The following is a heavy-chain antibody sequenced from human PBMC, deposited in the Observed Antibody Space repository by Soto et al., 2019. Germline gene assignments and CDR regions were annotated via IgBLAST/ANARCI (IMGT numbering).Heavy chain of an antibody. CDR3: AKGYSSGWYARSRGETDFDY. J-gene: IGHJ4*02. V-gene: IGHV4-39*01. Sequence: SETLSLTCTVSGGSISSSSYYWGWIRQPPGKGLEWIGSIYYSGSTYYNPSLKSRVTISVDTSENQFSLKLSSVTAADTAVYYCAKGYSSGWYARSRGETDFDYWGQGTLVTVSS. D-gene: IGHD6-19*01. CDR2: IYYSGST. CDR1: GGSISSSSYY.